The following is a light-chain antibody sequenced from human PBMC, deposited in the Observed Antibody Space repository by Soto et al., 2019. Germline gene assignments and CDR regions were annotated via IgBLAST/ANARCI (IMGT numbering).Light chain of an antibody. V-gene: IGKV3-20*01. Sequence: EIVLTQSPGTLSLSPGERATLSCRASQSLSGNYLAWYQQKPGQAPSVLIYGASSRATGIPDRFSGGGSGTDFTLTISRLEPEDFAVYYCQHYGGSLYTFGQGPKVEIK. CDR2: GAS. J-gene: IGKJ2*01. CDR3: QHYGGSLYT. CDR1: QSLSGNY.